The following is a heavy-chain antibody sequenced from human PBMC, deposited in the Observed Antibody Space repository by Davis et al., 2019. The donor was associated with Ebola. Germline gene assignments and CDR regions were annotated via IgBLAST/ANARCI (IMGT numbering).Heavy chain of an antibody. J-gene: IGHJ4*02. Sequence: SETLSLSCAISGDSASSNSAAWNWTRQSPSRGLEWLGRTYYRSKWYSDYAVSVQSRTTINADTSKNQFSLHLNSVTPEDTAVYYCARHPNVWYYFDHWGQGTLVTVSS. D-gene: IGHD2-8*02. CDR2: TYYRSKWYS. CDR3: ARHPNVWYYFDH. V-gene: IGHV6-1*01. CDR1: GDSASSNSAA.